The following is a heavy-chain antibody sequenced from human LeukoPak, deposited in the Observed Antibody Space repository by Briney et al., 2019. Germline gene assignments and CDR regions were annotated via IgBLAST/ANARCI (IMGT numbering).Heavy chain of an antibody. J-gene: IGHJ6*03. V-gene: IGHV1-2*02. D-gene: IGHD2-15*01. CDR1: GYTFTGYY. Sequence: ASVKVSCKASGYTFTGYYMHWVRQAPGQGLEWMGWIDPNSGGTNYAQKLQGRVTMTTDTSTSTAYMELRSLRSDDTAVYYCARGSSATEYYYYMDVWGKGTTVTVSS. CDR3: ARGSSATEYYYYMDV. CDR2: IDPNSGGT.